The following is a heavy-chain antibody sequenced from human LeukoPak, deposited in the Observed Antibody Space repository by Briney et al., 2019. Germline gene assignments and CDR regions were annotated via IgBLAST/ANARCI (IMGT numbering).Heavy chain of an antibody. CDR3: AKEAVDYDILTGYYTTGYFDY. CDR1: GFTFSSYA. J-gene: IGHJ4*02. D-gene: IGHD3-9*01. Sequence: GGSLRLSCAASGFTFSSYAMSWVRQAPGKGLEWVSGISGSGGNTYYADSVKGRFTISRDNSKNTLYLQMSSLRAEDTAVYYCAKEAVDYDILTGYYTTGYFDYWGQGTQVTVSS. CDR2: ISGSGGNT. V-gene: IGHV3-23*01.